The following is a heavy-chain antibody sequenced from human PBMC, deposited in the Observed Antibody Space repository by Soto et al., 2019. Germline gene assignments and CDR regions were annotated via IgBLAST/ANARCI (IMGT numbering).Heavy chain of an antibody. CDR3: SRELPYFVSSKSFPAY. CDR1: GDRVCKYRAS. Sequence: SGDRVCKYRASPYYIKKTSSRLLQWLRRTYYRSKWYNDYAVSVKSRITVTPDTSKNQFSLHLNSVTPEDTAVYYCSRELPYFVSSKSFPAYWGQRSPVTVSS. V-gene: IGHV6-1*01. J-gene: IGHJ4*02. CDR2: TYYRSKWYN. D-gene: IGHD4-4*01.